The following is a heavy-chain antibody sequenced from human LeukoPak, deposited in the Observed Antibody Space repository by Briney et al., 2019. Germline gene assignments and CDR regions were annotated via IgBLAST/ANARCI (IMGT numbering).Heavy chain of an antibody. D-gene: IGHD2-15*01. J-gene: IGHJ4*02. CDR1: GFTFNSYS. Sequence: KPGGSLRLSCAASGFTFNSYSMNWVRQAPGKGLEWVSSISSSSSYIYYADSVKGRFTISRDNAKNSLYLQMNSLRAEDTAVYYCARDAPKYCSGGSCYSERFDYWGQGTLVTVSS. CDR2: ISSSSSYI. V-gene: IGHV3-21*01. CDR3: ARDAPKYCSGGSCYSERFDY.